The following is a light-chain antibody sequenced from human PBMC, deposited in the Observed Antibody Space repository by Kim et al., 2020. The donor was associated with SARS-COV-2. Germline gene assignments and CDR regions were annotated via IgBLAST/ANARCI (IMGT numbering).Light chain of an antibody. CDR1: QGISSY. CDR3: QQYYSYPRT. CDR2: AAS. Sequence: ASTGDRVTITCRASQGISSYLAWYQQHPGKAPKLLIYAASTLQSGVPSRFSGSGSGTDFTLTISCLQSEDFATYYCQQYYSYPRTFGQGTKVDIK. V-gene: IGKV1-8*01. J-gene: IGKJ1*01.